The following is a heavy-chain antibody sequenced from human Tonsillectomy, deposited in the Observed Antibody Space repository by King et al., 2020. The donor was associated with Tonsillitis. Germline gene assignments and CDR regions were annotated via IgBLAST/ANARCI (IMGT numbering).Heavy chain of an antibody. CDR1: GFTFDDYA. V-gene: IGHV3-9*01. Sequence: VQLVESGGGLVQPGRSLRLSCAASGFTFDDYAMHWVRQAPGKGLEWVSGISWNSGSIGYADSVKGRFTISRDNAKNSLYLQMNSLRAEDTAFYSCAKEIMVRGPGEDYYYYIDVWGKGTTVTVSS. CDR2: ISWNSGSI. CDR3: AKEIMVRGPGEDYYYYIDV. D-gene: IGHD3-10*01. J-gene: IGHJ6*03.